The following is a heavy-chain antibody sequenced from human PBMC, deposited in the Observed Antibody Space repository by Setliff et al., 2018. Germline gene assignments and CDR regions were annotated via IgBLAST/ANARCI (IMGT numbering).Heavy chain of an antibody. J-gene: IGHJ4*02. Sequence: SETLSLTCTVSGGSISNYWWSWIRQPAGKGLEWIGRVYSDGTIDYNSSLKSRVTMSADTSKRQLSLTLTSVTAADTAVYYCAREGLGGVNIVGFLNSWGQGTLVTVSS. CDR2: VYSDGTI. D-gene: IGHD2-15*01. CDR1: GGSISNYW. CDR3: AREGLGGVNIVGFLNS. V-gene: IGHV4-4*07.